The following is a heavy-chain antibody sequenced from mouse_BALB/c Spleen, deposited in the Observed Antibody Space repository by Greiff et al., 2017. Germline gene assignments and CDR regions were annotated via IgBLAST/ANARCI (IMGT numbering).Heavy chain of an antibody. D-gene: IGHD2-4*01. CDR3: AKHTMITTGYAMDY. Sequence: QVQLKESGPGLVAPSQSLSITCTVSGFSLTDYGVSWIRQPPGKGLEWLGVIWGGGNTYYNSALKSRLSISKDNSKSQVFLKMNSLQTDDTAMYYCAKHTMITTGYAMDYWGQGTSVTVSS. CDR2: IWGGGNT. V-gene: IGHV2-6-5*01. CDR1: GFSLTDYG. J-gene: IGHJ4*01.